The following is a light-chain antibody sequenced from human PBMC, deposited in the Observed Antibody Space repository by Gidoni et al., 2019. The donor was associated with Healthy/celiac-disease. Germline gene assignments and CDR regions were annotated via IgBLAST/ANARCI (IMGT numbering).Light chain of an antibody. J-gene: IGKJ4*01. CDR1: QGISSY. Sequence: LTQSPSFLSASVGDRVTITCRASQGISSYLAWYQQKPGKAPKLLIYAASTLQSGVPSRFSGSGSGTEFTLTSSSLQPEDFATYYCQQLNSYPTFXGXTKVEIK. V-gene: IGKV1-9*01. CDR2: AAS. CDR3: QQLNSYPT.